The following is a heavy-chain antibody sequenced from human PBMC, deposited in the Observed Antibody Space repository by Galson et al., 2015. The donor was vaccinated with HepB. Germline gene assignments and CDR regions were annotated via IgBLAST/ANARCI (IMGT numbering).Heavy chain of an antibody. CDR3: AKAGTRWRPFGY. V-gene: IGHV3-23*01. CDR2: ISGSGGST. Sequence: SLRLSCAASRFTFSSYAMSWVRQAPGKGLEWVSAISGSGGSTYYADSVKGRFTISRDNSKNTLYLQMNSLRAEDTAVYYCAKAGTRWRPFGYWGQGTLVTVSS. D-gene: IGHD5-24*01. CDR1: RFTFSSYA. J-gene: IGHJ4*02.